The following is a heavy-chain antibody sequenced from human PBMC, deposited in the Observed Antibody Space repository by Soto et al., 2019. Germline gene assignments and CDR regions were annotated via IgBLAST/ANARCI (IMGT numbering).Heavy chain of an antibody. V-gene: IGHV3-53*01. D-gene: IGHD2-15*01. CDR2: IYSGGST. CDR1: GFTVSSNY. J-gene: IGHJ4*02. CDR3: ARRAVVAAFIDY. Sequence: GGSLRLSCAASGFTVSSNYMSWVRQAPGKGLEWVSVIYSGGSTYYADSVKGRFNISRDNSKNTLYLQMNSLRAEDTAVYYCARRAVVAAFIDYWGQGTLVTVSS.